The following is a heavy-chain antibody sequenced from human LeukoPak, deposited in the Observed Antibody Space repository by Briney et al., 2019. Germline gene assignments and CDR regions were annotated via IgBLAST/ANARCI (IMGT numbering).Heavy chain of an antibody. CDR2: INPSGGST. V-gene: IGHV1-46*01. CDR3: ARVGVRGGYFDY. J-gene: IGHJ4*02. Sequence: ASVKVSCKASGYTFTSYYMHWGRQAPGQGLEWMGIINPSGGSTSYAQKFQGRVTMTRDTSTSTVYMELSSLRSEDTAVYYCARVGVRGGYFDYWGQGTLVTVSS. D-gene: IGHD3-10*01. CDR1: GYTFTSYY.